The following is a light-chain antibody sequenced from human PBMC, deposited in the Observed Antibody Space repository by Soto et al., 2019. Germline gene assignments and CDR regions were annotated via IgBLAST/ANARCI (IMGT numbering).Light chain of an antibody. CDR2: GTS. J-gene: IGKJ1*01. CDR1: KSISTY. CDR3: QQYNSYSWT. V-gene: IGKV1-16*01. Sequence: DIQMTQSPSSMSASVGDRVTIICRASKSISTYLNWYQQKPGKAPKSLIYGTSSLQSGVPSRFSGSGSGTEVTLTISSLQPDEVATYYCQQYNSYSWTFGQGTKVDI.